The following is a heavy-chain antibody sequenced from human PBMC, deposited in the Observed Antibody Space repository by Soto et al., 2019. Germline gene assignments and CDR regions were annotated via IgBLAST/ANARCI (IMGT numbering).Heavy chain of an antibody. CDR2: IGGSGVTI. CDR3: PSARPTVVRRVDPHYSPSGMDV. CDR1: GVTFRDYC. V-gene: IGHV3-11*01. J-gene: IGHJ6*02. D-gene: IGHD3-10*01. Sequence: PGASLRLSCAAGGVTFRDYCMGWIRQGPGRGLEGVSWIGGSGVTIYYADSVKGRFTISRDNDKKSLYLQMNSLRAEDTAVYYCPSARPTVVRRVDPHYSPSGMDVWAERTTVPVS.